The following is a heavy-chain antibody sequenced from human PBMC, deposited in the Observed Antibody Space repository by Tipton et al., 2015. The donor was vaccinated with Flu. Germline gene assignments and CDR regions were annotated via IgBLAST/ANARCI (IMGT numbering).Heavy chain of an antibody. CDR3: ARHSGSRSYPLDY. J-gene: IGHJ4*02. D-gene: IGHD3-10*01. V-gene: IGHV4-59*08. CDR1: GDSMGTYS. Sequence: PGLVKPSETLSLTCTVSGDSMGTYSWSWIRQPPGKGLEWIGYTTYSGTTSYNPSLQSRVSISIDTSKNQFSLKLSSVTAADTAVYYCARHSGSRSYPLDYWGQGTLVTVPS. CDR2: TTYSGTT.